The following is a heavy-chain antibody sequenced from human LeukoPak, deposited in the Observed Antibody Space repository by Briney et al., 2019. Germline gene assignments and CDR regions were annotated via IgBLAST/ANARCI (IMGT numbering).Heavy chain of an antibody. Sequence: GRSLRLSCAASGFTFSSYGMHWVRQAPGKGLEWVAVIWYDGSNKYYADSVKGRFTISRDNSKNTLYLQMNSLRAEDTAVYYCARDGSPYSGYVWGYYFDYWGQGTLVTVSS. V-gene: IGHV3-33*01. CDR2: IWYDGSNK. D-gene: IGHD5-12*01. CDR3: ARDGSPYSGYVWGYYFDY. CDR1: GFTFSSYG. J-gene: IGHJ4*02.